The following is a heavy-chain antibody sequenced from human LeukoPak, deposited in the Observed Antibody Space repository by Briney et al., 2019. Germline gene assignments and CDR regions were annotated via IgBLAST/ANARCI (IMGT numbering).Heavy chain of an antibody. D-gene: IGHD2-15*01. CDR2: IYYSGST. Sequence: SETLSLTCTVSGGSISSYYWSWIRQPPGKGLEWIGYIYYSGSTYYNPSLKSRVSISVDTSKNQFSLKLSSVTAADTAVYYCARVGSCSGGSCYYRLFDYWGQGTLVTVSS. J-gene: IGHJ4*02. CDR1: GGSISSYY. CDR3: ARVGSCSGGSCYYRLFDY. V-gene: IGHV4-59*12.